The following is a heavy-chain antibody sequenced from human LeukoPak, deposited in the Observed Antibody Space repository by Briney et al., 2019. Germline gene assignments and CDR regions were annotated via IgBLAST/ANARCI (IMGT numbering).Heavy chain of an antibody. CDR1: GGSISSSSYY. J-gene: IGHJ5*02. CDR3: ARDQEQQLVPNWFDP. Sequence: SETLSLTCTVSGGSISSSSYYWGWIRQPPGKGLEWIGSIYYSGSTYYNPSLKSRVAISVDTSKNQFSLKLSSVTAADTAVYYCARDQEQQLVPNWFDPWGQGTLVTVSS. D-gene: IGHD6-13*01. CDR2: IYYSGST. V-gene: IGHV4-39*07.